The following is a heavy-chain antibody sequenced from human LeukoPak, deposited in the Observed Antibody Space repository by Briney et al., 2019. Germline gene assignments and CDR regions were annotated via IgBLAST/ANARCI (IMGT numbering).Heavy chain of an antibody. CDR3: ARDRWAYGSGSYDY. D-gene: IGHD3-10*01. Sequence: GGSLRLSCAASGFTFSSYAMHWVRQAPGKGLEWVAVISYDGSNKYYADSVKGRFTISRDNSKNTLYLQMNSLRAEDTAVYYCARDRWAYGSGSYDYWGQGTLVTVSS. J-gene: IGHJ4*02. CDR1: GFTFSSYA. CDR2: ISYDGSNK. V-gene: IGHV3-30-3*01.